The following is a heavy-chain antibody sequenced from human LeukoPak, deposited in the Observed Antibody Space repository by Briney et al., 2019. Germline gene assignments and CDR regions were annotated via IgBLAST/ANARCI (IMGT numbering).Heavy chain of an antibody. CDR2: IHKDGGT. V-gene: IGHV3-74*01. Sequence: PGGSLRLSCVASGFTFGSYWMHWVRQVPGKGLVWVSCIHKDGGTTYADSVKGRFTISRDNAKNTLYLQMNSLEVEDTAVYYCARGGSLGTADYWGQGTLVTVSS. D-gene: IGHD2-21*02. CDR1: GFTFGSYW. J-gene: IGHJ4*02. CDR3: ARGGSLGTADY.